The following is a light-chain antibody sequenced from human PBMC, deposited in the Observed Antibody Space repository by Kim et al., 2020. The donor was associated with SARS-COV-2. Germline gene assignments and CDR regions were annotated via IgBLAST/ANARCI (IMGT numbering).Light chain of an antibody. CDR1: QAIANY. CDR3: QKYENAPLT. V-gene: IGKV1-27*01. J-gene: IGKJ4*01. Sequence: ASVGDRVTITCRASQAIANYLAWYQKKPGKVPKLLIYAASTLQAGVPSRFSGRAFGTVFTRTISSLQPEDVAVYYCQKYENAPLTFGGGTKVDIK. CDR2: AAS.